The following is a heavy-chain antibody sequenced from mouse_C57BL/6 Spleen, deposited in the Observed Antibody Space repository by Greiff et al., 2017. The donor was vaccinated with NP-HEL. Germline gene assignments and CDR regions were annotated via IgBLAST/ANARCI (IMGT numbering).Heavy chain of an antibody. CDR3: NTGYGSSYRMDY. Sequence: VQLKQSGAELVRPGAPVKLSCTASGFNIKDDYMHWVKQRPEQGLEWIGWIDPENGDTEYASKFQGKATITADTSSNTAYLQLSSLTSEDTAVYYCNTGYGSSYRMDYWGQGTSVTVSS. CDR1: GFNIKDDY. J-gene: IGHJ4*01. D-gene: IGHD1-1*01. V-gene: IGHV14-4*01. CDR2: IDPENGDT.